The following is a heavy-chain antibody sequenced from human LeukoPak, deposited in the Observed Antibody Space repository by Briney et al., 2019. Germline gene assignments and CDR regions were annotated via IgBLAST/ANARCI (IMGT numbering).Heavy chain of an antibody. Sequence: SQTLSLTCTLSGGSLNSGGYFWSWLRQHPGKGLEWFGFISHGGSTSYNTSHKSRVTISVDTSKNQLSLNLSSVTAADTAVYYCAKAYLDRHGSYGMDVWGQGTTVTVSS. CDR3: AKAYLDRHGSYGMDV. CDR1: GGSLNSGGYF. CDR2: ISHGGST. V-gene: IGHV4-31*03. D-gene: IGHD3-9*01. J-gene: IGHJ6*02.